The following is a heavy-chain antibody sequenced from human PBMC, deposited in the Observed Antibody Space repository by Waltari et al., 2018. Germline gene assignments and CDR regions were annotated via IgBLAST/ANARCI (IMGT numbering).Heavy chain of an antibody. CDR1: SGSISSYY. J-gene: IGHJ6*02. CDR3: ARGNDVPRYFYAMDV. CDR2: IYYSGNA. V-gene: IGHV4-59*01. D-gene: IGHD3-9*01. Sequence: VQLQESGPGLVKPSETLSLVCTVSSGSISSYYWNWIRQPPGKGLEWLGFIYYSGNAEYNPSRRSRVTLSVDTSKDQVSLKLRSGTAADTAVYYCARGNDVPRYFYAMDVWGQGTTITVSS.